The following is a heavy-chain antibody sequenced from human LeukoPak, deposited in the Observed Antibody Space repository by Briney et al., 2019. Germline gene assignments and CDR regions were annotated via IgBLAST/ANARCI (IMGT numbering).Heavy chain of an antibody. CDR3: ARRFAASSSWPSIWYFDL. CDR2: INTNPGNP. V-gene: IGHV7-4-1*02. Sequence: ASVKASCKASGYTFTSYAMNWVRQAPGQGLEWMGWINTNPGNPTYAQGFTGRFVFSLDTSVSTAYLQISSLKAEDTAVYYCARRFAASSSWPSIWYFDLWGRGTLVTVSS. J-gene: IGHJ2*01. CDR1: GYTFTSYA. D-gene: IGHD6-13*01.